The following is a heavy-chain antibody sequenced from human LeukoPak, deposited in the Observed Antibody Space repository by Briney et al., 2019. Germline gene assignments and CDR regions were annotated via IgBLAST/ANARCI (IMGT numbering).Heavy chain of an antibody. CDR2: INSDGSST. CDR3: ARAQTPGMDV. Sequence: GGSLRLSCAASGFTFSSYWMHWVRQAPGKGLMWVSRINSDGSSTSYADSVKVRFTISRDNAKNTLYLQMNSLRAEDTAVYYCARAQTPGMDVWGQGTTVTVSS. J-gene: IGHJ6*02. V-gene: IGHV3-74*01. CDR1: GFTFSSYW.